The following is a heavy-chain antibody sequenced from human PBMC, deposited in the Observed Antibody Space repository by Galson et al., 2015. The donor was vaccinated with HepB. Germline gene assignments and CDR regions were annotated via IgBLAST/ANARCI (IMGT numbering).Heavy chain of an antibody. CDR1: GFTFSSCA. D-gene: IGHD3-3*01. Sequence: SLRLSCAASGFTFSSCAMSWVRQAPGKGLEWVSAISGSGGSTYYADSVKGRFTISRDNSKNTLYLQMNSLRAEDTAVYYCAKDLRRFLEWLLGDAFDIWGQGTMVTVSS. J-gene: IGHJ3*02. CDR3: AKDLRRFLEWLLGDAFDI. CDR2: ISGSGGST. V-gene: IGHV3-23*01.